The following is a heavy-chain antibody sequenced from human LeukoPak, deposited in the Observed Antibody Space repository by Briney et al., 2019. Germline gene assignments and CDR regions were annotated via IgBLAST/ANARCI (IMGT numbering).Heavy chain of an antibody. Sequence: GASVKVSCKASGGTFSSYAISWVRQAPGQGLEWMGGIIPIFGTANYAQKFQGRVTITADESTSTACMELSSLRSEDTAVYYCARAPDRGNYYYYGMDVWGQGTTVTVSS. V-gene: IGHV1-69*13. CDR3: ARAPDRGNYYYYGMDV. D-gene: IGHD3-16*01. CDR2: IIPIFGTA. CDR1: GGTFSSYA. J-gene: IGHJ6*02.